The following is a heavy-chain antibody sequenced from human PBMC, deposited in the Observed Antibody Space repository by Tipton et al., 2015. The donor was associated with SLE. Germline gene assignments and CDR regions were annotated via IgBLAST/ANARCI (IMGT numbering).Heavy chain of an antibody. J-gene: IGHJ4*02. CDR2: VYYSGNT. Sequence: LGLSCTVSGGSITTGPYYWGWIRQPPGKGLEWIGSVYYSGNTYYNPSLKSRFTMSFNTSKNQFSLKLTSVTAADTAVYYCARRHYSGPFDNWGQGTLVTVST. V-gene: IGHV4-39*07. D-gene: IGHD5-12*01. CDR1: GGSITTGPYY. CDR3: ARRHYSGPFDN.